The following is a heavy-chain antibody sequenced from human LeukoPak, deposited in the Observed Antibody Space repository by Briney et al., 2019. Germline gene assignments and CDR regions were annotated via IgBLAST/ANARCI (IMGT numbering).Heavy chain of an antibody. V-gene: IGHV3-74*01. J-gene: IGHJ4*02. CDR1: GFTFSKYW. Sequence: GGSLRLSCAASGFTFSKYWMHWVRQTPGKGLVWLSRIIAAGSSTSYVDSVKGRFTISRDNAKNTVYLQMNSLRAEDTAVYYCASPEGDYWGQGTLVTVSS. D-gene: IGHD1-14*01. CDR3: ASPEGDY. CDR2: IIAAGSST.